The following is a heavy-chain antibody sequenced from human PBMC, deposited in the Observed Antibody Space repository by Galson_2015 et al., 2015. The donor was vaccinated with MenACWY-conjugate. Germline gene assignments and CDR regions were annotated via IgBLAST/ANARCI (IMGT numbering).Heavy chain of an antibody. V-gene: IGHV3-74*01. CDR2: MNGDGRII. D-gene: IGHD2-21*02. CDR3: VRALNGDADY. Sequence: SLRLSCAGSGFIFSSHWMHWVRPLAGEGLIWVSCMNGDGRIIDYAVAVKGRFTTSRDNAKNMVFLQMDRLRAEDTAVYYCVRALNGDADYWGQGTLVTVSS. CDR1: GFIFSSHW. J-gene: IGHJ4*02.